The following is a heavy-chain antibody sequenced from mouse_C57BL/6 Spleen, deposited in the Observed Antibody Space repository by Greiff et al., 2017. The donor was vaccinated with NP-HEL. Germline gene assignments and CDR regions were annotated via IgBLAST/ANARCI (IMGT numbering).Heavy chain of an antibody. CDR3: ARPDYYGSSYEY. V-gene: IGHV1-61*01. Sequence: QVQLQHPGAELVRPGSSVKLSCKASGYTFTSYWMDWVKQRPGQGLEWIGNIYPSDSETHYNQKFKDKATLTVDKSSSTAYMQLSSLTSEDSAVYYCARPDYYGSSYEYWGQGTTLTVSS. D-gene: IGHD1-1*01. J-gene: IGHJ2*01. CDR2: IYPSDSET. CDR1: GYTFTSYW.